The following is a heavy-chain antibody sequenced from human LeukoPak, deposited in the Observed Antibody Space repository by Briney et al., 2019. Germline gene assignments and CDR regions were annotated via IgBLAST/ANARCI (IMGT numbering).Heavy chain of an antibody. Sequence: PGGSLRLSCAASGFTFSTYWMSWVRQAPGKGLEWVANMNQDGSAKYYVDSVKGRFTISRDNSKNTLYLQMNSLRAEDTAVYYCAKDPRKSAGALADYWGQGTLVTVSS. CDR3: AKDPRKSAGALADY. V-gene: IGHV3-7*03. J-gene: IGHJ4*02. CDR1: GFTFSTYW. D-gene: IGHD7-27*01. CDR2: MNQDGSAK.